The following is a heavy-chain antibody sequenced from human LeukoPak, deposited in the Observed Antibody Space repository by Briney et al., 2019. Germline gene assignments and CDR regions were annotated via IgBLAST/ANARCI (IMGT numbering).Heavy chain of an antibody. V-gene: IGHV4-38-2*02. D-gene: IGHD6-19*01. CDR1: GGSISSYY. CDR2: IYHSGST. J-gene: IGHJ5*02. CDR3: ARGQARLAWFDP. Sequence: SETLSLTCSVSGGSISSYYWGWIRQPPGKGLQWIGTIYHSGSTFYNPSLKSRVTISVDTSKNQFSLRLTSVIAADTAVYYCARGQARLAWFDPWGQGTLVTVS.